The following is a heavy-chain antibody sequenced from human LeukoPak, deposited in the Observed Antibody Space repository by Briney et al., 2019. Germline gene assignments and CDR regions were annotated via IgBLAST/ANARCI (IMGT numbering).Heavy chain of an antibody. CDR2: INHSGST. Sequence: SETLSLTCAVYRGSFSGYYWSWIRQPPGKGLEWIGEINHSGSTNYNPSLKSRVTISLDTSKNQFSLRLNSVTAADTAVYYCARGLSRTPPGGYWGQGTLVTVSS. J-gene: IGHJ4*02. V-gene: IGHV4-34*01. CDR3: ARGLSRTPPGGY. CDR1: RGSFSGYY. D-gene: IGHD2-2*01.